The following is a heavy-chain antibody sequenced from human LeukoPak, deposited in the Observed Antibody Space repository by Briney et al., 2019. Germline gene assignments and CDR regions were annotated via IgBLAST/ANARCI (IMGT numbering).Heavy chain of an antibody. CDR3: ARGGGLWFGELLYNYYGMDV. V-gene: IGHV4-30-2*01. CDR1: GGSISSGGYS. J-gene: IGHJ6*02. Sequence: SQTLSLTCAVSGGSISSGGYSWSWIRQPPGTGLEWIGYIYHSGSTYYNPSLKSRVTISVDRSKNQFSLKLSSVTAADTAVYYCARGGGLWFGELLYNYYGMDVWGQGTTVTVSS. CDR2: IYHSGST. D-gene: IGHD3-10*01.